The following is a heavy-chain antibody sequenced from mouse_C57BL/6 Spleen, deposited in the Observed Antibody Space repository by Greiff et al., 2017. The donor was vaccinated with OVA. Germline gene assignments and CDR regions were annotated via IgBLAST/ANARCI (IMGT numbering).Heavy chain of an antibody. CDR3: ARADYGSPFAY. V-gene: IGHV3-6*01. J-gene: IGHJ3*01. CDR1: GYSITSGYY. CDR2: ISYDGSN. D-gene: IGHD1-1*01. Sequence: EVQRVESGPGLVKPSQSLSLTCSVTGYSITSGYYWNWIRQFPGNKLEWMGYISYDGSNNYNPSLKNRITITRDTSKNQFFLKLNSVTTEDTATYYCARADYGSPFAYWGQGTLVTVSA.